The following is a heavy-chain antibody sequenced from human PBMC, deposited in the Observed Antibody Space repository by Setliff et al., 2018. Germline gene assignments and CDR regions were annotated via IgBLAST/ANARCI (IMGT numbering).Heavy chain of an antibody. CDR1: GGSISPYF. V-gene: IGHV3-11*04. CDR3: ARPLHIMGTSTAYAFDI. CDR2: ISSSGTTK. D-gene: IGHD1-26*01. J-gene: IGHJ3*02. Sequence: LSLTCTVSGGSISPYFWSWIRQAPGKGLEWVSYISSSGTTKHYADSVKGRFTISRDDARNSMYLQMDSRRVEDTAVYYCARPLHIMGTSTAYAFDIWGQGTMVTVSS.